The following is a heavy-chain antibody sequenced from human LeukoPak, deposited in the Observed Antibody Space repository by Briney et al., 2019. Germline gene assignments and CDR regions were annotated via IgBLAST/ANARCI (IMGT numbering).Heavy chain of an antibody. V-gene: IGHV3-23*01. Sequence: GGSLRLSCAASGFTFSSSAMSWVRQAPGKGLEWVSAISNNGGYTYYADSVQGRFTISRDNSKSTLCLQMNSLRAEDTAVYYCASGRGYLDLWGQGTLVTVSS. D-gene: IGHD3-10*01. J-gene: IGHJ4*02. CDR3: ASGRGYLDL. CDR1: GFTFSSSA. CDR2: ISNNGGYT.